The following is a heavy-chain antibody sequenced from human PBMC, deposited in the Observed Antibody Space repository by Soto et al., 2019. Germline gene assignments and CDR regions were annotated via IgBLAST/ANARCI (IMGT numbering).Heavy chain of an antibody. V-gene: IGHV6-1*01. J-gene: IGHJ6*02. D-gene: IGHD6-13*01. CDR2: TYYRSKWYN. CDR3: ASSGGYSSSWYGYYYGMDV. Sequence: SQTLSLTCAISGDSVSSNSAAWNWIRQSPSRGLEWLGRTYYRSKWYNDYAVSVKSRITINPDTSKNQFSLQLNSVTPEDTAVYYCASSGGYSSSWYGYYYGMDVWGQGTTVTVSS. CDR1: GDSVSSNSAA.